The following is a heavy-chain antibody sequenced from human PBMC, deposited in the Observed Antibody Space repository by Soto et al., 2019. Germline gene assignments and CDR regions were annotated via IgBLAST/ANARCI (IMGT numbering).Heavy chain of an antibody. Sequence: GGSLRLSCSTSGLTFSNYAMSWVRQAPGGGLEWVSSMSGSSSTTYYADSVRGRFTISRDRSKNTLYLQMSSLRAEDTALYYCQKKQERELPRVTHFWCQRKLGSGSS. CDR1: GLTFSNYA. J-gene: IGHJ4*02. D-gene: IGHD1-7*01. V-gene: IGHV3-23*01. CDR3: QKKQERELPRVTHF. CDR2: MSGSSSTT.